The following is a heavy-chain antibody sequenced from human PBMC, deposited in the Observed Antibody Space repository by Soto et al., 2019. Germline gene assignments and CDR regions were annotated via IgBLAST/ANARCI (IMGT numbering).Heavy chain of an antibody. V-gene: IGHV3-23*01. Sequence: PGGSLRLSCAASGFTLTSYAMSWVRQAPGKGLEWVSSISGSGGSTYYADFVKGRFTISRDTSQNTLFLQMNSLRAEDTAVYYCAKDRLAEPSYGRVRFDPWGQGTLVTVSS. D-gene: IGHD1-1*01. CDR1: GFTLTSYA. CDR3: AKDRLAEPSYGRVRFDP. J-gene: IGHJ5*02. CDR2: ISGSGGST.